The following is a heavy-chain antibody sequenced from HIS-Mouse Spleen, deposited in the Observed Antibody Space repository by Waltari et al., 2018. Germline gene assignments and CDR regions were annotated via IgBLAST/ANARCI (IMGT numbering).Heavy chain of an antibody. CDR1: GGPTSSSSYY. J-gene: IGHJ2*01. Sequence: QLQLQESGPGLVKPSETLSLPCTVSGGPTSSSSYYWGWIRQPPGRGLEWIGSIYYSGSTYYNPSLKSRVTISVDTSKNQFSLKLSSVTAADTAVYYCAREIPYSSSWYDWYFDLWGRGTLVTVSS. CDR2: IYYSGST. D-gene: IGHD6-13*01. V-gene: IGHV4-39*07. CDR3: AREIPYSSSWYDWYFDL.